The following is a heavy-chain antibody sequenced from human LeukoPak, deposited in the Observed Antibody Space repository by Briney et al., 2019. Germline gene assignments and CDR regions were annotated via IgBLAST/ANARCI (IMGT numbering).Heavy chain of an antibody. CDR2: INHSGST. V-gene: IGHV4-34*01. D-gene: IGHD3-16*01. Sequence: SETLSLTCAVYGGSFSGYYWSWIRQPPGKGLEWIGEINHSGSTNYNPSLKSRVTIPVDTSKNQFSLKLSSVTAADTAVYYCATTREAYGESYWGQGTLVTVSS. J-gene: IGHJ4*02. CDR3: ATTREAYGESY. CDR1: GGSFSGYY.